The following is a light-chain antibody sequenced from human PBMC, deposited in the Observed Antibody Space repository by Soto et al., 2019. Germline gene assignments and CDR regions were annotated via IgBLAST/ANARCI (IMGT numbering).Light chain of an antibody. V-gene: IGLV1-44*01. J-gene: IGLJ2*01. Sequence: QSVLTQPPSASGTPGQRVTISCSGSSSNIGSNSVNWYQQLPGTAPKLLIYSTNQRPSAVPDRFSCSKSDTAASLAISGLQSEDEADDYCAAWDDSLNGEVVFGGGTKLTVL. CDR2: STN. CDR1: SSNIGSNS. CDR3: AAWDDSLNGEVV.